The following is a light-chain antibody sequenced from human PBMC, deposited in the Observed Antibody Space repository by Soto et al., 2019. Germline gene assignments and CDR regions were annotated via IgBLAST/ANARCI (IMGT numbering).Light chain of an antibody. Sequence: ESVLTQSPGTLSLSPGERATLSCRASQTIIGNYLAWYQQKPGQAPRLLIYGASNRATGVPDRFSGSGSGTDFTLTISRLQPEDFAVYYCQQYASSPLTFGGGTKVELK. J-gene: IGKJ4*01. CDR2: GAS. CDR3: QQYASSPLT. CDR1: QTIIGNY. V-gene: IGKV3-20*01.